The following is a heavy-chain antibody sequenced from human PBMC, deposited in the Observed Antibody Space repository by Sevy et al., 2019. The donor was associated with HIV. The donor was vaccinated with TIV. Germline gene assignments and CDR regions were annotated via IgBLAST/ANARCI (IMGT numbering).Heavy chain of an antibody. CDR2: ISYDGSNK. D-gene: IGHD6-19*01. V-gene: IGHV3-30*18. Sequence: GGSLRLSCVASGLTLSGYGMHWVRQAPGNGLEWVAAISYDGSNKYYADPLKGRFTISRDDSKNTLYLQMNNVRPEDTAVYYCAKDASSQWLNYYFDYWGQGTLVTVSS. CDR3: AKDASSQWLNYYFDY. J-gene: IGHJ4*02. CDR1: GLTLSGYG.